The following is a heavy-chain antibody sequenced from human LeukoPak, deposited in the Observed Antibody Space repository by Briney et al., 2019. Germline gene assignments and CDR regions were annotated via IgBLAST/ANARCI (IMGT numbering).Heavy chain of an antibody. CDR2: IHGYGAT. D-gene: IGHD3-9*01. V-gene: IGHV4-59*01. Sequence: SETLSLTCTISGASISNYYWSWVRQPPGKGLEWIGYIHGYGATNYSPSLKSRLTISADTSRNQFSLKLSAVTTADTAVYYCARGSRDILTGYYVGSDYWGQGTLVIVSS. CDR3: ARGSRDILTGYYVGSDY. J-gene: IGHJ4*02. CDR1: GASISNYY.